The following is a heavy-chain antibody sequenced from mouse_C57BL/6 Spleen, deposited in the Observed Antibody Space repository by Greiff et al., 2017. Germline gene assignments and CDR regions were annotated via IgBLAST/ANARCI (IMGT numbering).Heavy chain of an antibody. CDR2: INPNYGST. CDR1: GYSFTDYN. V-gene: IGHV1-39*01. J-gene: IGHJ3*01. Sequence: EVQLQQSGPELVKPGASVKISCKASGYSFTDYNMNWVKQSNGKSLEWIGVINPNYGSTSYNQKFKGKATGTGDQSSSTAYMQLNSLTSEDSAVYYWARSGLGRGFAYWCQGTLVTVSA. CDR3: ARSGLGRGFAY. D-gene: IGHD4-1*01.